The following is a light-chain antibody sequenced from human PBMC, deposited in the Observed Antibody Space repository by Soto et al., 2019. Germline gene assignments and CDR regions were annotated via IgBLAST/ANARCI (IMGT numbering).Light chain of an antibody. CDR1: QSINSR. CDR3: QEYSSYWT. J-gene: IGKJ1*01. V-gene: IGKV1-5*01. CDR2: DAS. Sequence: DIQMTQSPSTLSASAGDRVTINFRASQSINSRLAWYQQKPGKAPKLLIYDASNLESGVPSRFSGSGSGTEFTLIISSLQSDDFATYYCQEYSSYWTFGQGTKVDIK.